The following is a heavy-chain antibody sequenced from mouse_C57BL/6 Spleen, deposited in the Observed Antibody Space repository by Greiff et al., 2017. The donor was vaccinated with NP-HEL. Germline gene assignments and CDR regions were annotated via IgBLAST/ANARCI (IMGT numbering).Heavy chain of an antibody. CDR3: ARDRDDLYWYFDV. Sequence: EVKLMESVAELVRPGASVKLSCTASGSNIQNTYMHWVKQRPEQGLEWIGRIDPANGNTKYAPKFQGKATITTDTSSNTAYLQLSSLTSEDTAIYYCARDRDDLYWYFDVWGTGTTVTVSS. CDR1: GSNIQNTY. CDR2: IDPANGNT. J-gene: IGHJ1*03. V-gene: IGHV14-3*01.